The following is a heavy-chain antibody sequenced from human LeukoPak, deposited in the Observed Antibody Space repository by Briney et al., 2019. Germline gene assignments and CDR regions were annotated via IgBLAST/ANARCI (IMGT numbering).Heavy chain of an antibody. CDR3: ARAETVVTPYYFDY. V-gene: IGHV3-30-3*01. CDR1: GFTFSSYA. D-gene: IGHD4-23*01. CDR2: LSYDANE. Sequence: QAGGSLRLSCAASGFTFSSYAMHWVRQAPGKGLDLEWVTVLSYDANEYYADSVKGRFTISRDISKNTLYLQMNSLGGDDTAVYYCARAETVVTPYYFDYWGQGTLVTVSS. J-gene: IGHJ4*02.